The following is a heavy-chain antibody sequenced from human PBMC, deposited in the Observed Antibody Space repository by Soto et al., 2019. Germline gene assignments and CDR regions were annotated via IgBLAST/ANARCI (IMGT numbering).Heavy chain of an antibody. D-gene: IGHD1-1*01. CDR1: GGFVSSGSYY. J-gene: IGHJ3*02. CDR3: ARVERGTATTVVDAFDI. Sequence: QVQLQQWGAGLLKPSETLSLTCAVYGGFVSSGSYYWSWIRQPPGKGLEWIGEMSHSGGTHFNPSLKGPVTISVDRSKNQFSQKMSSVTAADTALYYCARVERGTATTVVDAFDIWGQGTMVTVSS. V-gene: IGHV4-34*01. CDR2: MSHSGGT.